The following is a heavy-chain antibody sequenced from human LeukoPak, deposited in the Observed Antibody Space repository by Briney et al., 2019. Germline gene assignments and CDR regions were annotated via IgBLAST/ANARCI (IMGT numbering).Heavy chain of an antibody. J-gene: IGHJ5*02. CDR1: GGTFSSYA. D-gene: IGHD6-13*01. V-gene: IGHV1-69*05. Sequence: SVKVSCKASGGTFSSYAISWVRQAPGRGLEWMGGIIPIFGTANYAQKFQGRVTITTDESTSTAYMELSGLRSEDTAVYYCATSSSWPTRSWFDPWGQGTLVTVSS. CDR2: IIPIFGTA. CDR3: ATSSSWPTRSWFDP.